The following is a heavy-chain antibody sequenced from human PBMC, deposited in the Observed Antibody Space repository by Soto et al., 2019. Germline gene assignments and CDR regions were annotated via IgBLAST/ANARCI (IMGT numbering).Heavy chain of an antibody. CDR2: ISAYNGNT. D-gene: IGHD3-10*01. J-gene: IGHJ6*02. CDR3: ARDWLYYYGSGSSSTYYYYGMDV. V-gene: IGHV1-18*04. CDR1: GYTFTSYG. Sequence: QVQLVQSGAEVKKPGASVKVSCKASGYTFTSYGISWVRQAPGQGLEWRGWISAYNGNTNYAQKLQGRVTMTTDTSTSTAYMELRSLRSDDTAVYYCARDWLYYYGSGSSSTYYYYGMDVWGQGPTVTVSS.